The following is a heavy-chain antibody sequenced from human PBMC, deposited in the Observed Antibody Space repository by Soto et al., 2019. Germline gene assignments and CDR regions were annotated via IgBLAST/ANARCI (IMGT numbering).Heavy chain of an antibody. CDR2: ISGSGGST. CDR3: AKDIYGDYVDYFDY. D-gene: IGHD4-17*01. CDR1: GFTFSSYA. J-gene: IGHJ4*02. V-gene: IGHV3-23*01. Sequence: GGSLRLSCAAPGFTFSSYAMSWVRQAPGKGLEWVSAISGSGGSTYYADSVKGRFTISRDNSKNTLYLQMNSPRAEDTAVYYCAKDIYGDYVDYFDYWGQGTLVTVSS.